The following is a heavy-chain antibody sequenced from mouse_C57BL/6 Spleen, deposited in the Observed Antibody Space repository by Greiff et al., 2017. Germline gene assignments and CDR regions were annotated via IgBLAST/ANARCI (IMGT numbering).Heavy chain of an antibody. CDR3: ARTTVVATDY. CDR2: INPSSGYT. J-gene: IGHJ2*01. V-gene: IGHV1-4*01. CDR1: GYTFTSYT. D-gene: IGHD1-1*01. Sequence: VQLQQSGAELARPGASVKMSCKASGYTFTSYTMHWVKQRPGQGLEWIGYINPSSGYTKYNQKFKDKATLTADNSSSTAYMQLGSQTSEDSAVYYCARTTVVATDYWGQGTTLTVSS.